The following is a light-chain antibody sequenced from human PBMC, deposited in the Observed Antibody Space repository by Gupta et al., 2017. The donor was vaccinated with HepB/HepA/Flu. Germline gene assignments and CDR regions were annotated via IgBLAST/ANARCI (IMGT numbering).Light chain of an antibody. CDR2: DAS. V-gene: IGKV3-11*01. CDR3: EQGSNWPYT. CDR1: QRVSSN. J-gene: IGKJ2*01. Sequence: EIVLTQSPATLSLSPVARATLSCRASQRVSSNLAWYHQNPGQAPRRLIYDASNRATAIPARFSGSGSGTDFTLTISSLEPEDFAVYYCEQGSNWPYTFGQGTKLEIK.